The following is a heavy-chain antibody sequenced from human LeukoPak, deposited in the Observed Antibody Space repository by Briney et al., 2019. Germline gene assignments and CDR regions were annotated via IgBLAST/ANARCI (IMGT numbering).Heavy chain of an antibody. D-gene: IGHD6-19*01. CDR3: ASLLAVAGTDAFDY. V-gene: IGHV4-34*01. CDR1: GGSFSGYY. J-gene: IGHJ4*02. CDR2: INHSGST. Sequence: SETLSLTCAVYGGSFSGYYWSWIRQPPGKGLEWIGEINHSGSTNYNPSLKSRVTISVDTSKNQFSLKLSSVTAADMAVYYCASLLAVAGTDAFDYWGQGTLVTVSS.